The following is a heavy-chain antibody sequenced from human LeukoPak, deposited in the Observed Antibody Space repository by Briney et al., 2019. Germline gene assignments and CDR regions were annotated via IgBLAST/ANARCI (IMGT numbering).Heavy chain of an antibody. CDR1: GFTFSDYN. V-gene: IGHV3-21*01. CDR3: ATNLFCASASCL. D-gene: IGHD2-2*01. J-gene: IGHJ4*02. CDR2: IGTAGNYI. Sequence: GGSLRLSCAASGFTFSDYNMNWVRQAPGKGLEWLSSIGTAGNYIFYADSVQGRFTISRDNANDSLYLEMKSLRVEDTATYYCATNLFCASASCLWGQGTLVTVSS.